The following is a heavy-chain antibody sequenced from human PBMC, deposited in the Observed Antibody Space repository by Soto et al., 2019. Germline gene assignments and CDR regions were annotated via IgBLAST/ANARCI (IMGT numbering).Heavy chain of an antibody. CDR1: DFSVSSDGSY. V-gene: IGHV4-61*08. D-gene: IGHD2-2*01. Sequence: SETLSLTCTVSDFSVSSDGSYWSWIRQPPGKGLEWIGYVYYTGSTNYNPSLKSRVTIYVATSKNQSTLKLRSVAAADMSDYFCARVQRHRDECDRWGQGAPVTVSS. CDR3: ARVQRHRDECDR. J-gene: IGHJ5*02. CDR2: VYYTGST.